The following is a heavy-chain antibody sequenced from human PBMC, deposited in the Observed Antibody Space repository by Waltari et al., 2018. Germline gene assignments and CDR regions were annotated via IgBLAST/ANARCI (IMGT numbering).Heavy chain of an antibody. V-gene: IGHV1-69-2*01. CDR3: ARDEMVVTWIQLNP. CDR2: VEPEDGET. D-gene: IGHD5-18*01. J-gene: IGHJ5*02. CDR1: GYTFTDYY. Sequence: EVQLVQSGAEVKKPGATVKISCKVSGYTFTDYYMHWVQQAPGKGLEWMGLVEPEDGETIYAEKFQGRVTINADTSTDTAYMELSSLRSEDTAVYYCARDEMVVTWIQLNPWGQGTLVTVSS.